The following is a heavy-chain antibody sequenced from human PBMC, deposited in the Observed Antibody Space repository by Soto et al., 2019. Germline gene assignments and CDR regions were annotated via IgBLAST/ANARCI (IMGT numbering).Heavy chain of an antibody. CDR2: ADHSGST. CDR3: ARGNGRFLALAFAIRGSFYI. D-gene: IGHD3-3*01. J-gene: IGHJ3*02. Sequence: QVQLHQWGAGLLKPSETLSLTCAVYGGSVSAHYWTWIRQLTGKVLEWIGEADHSGSTNYNTFLKVGVTISVDTSKNQFSLKLIYVTAADKAVCYCARGNGRFLALAFAIRGSFYICGQVTVVTVSS. CDR1: GGSVSAHY. V-gene: IGHV4-34*01.